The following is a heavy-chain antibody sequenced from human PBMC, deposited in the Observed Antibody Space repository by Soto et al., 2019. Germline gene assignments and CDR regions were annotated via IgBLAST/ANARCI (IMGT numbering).Heavy chain of an antibody. CDR2: ISSSSSYT. D-gene: IGHD1-26*01. V-gene: IGHV3-11*06. Sequence: QVQLVESGGGLVKPGGSLRLSCAASGFTFSDYYMSWIRQAPGKGLEWVSYISSSSSYTNYADSVKGRFTISRDNAKNSLYLQMNSLRAEDTAVYYCAFSGPRLGPNYSGSFDYWGQGTLVTVSS. CDR1: GFTFSDYY. J-gene: IGHJ4*02. CDR3: AFSGPRLGPNYSGSFDY.